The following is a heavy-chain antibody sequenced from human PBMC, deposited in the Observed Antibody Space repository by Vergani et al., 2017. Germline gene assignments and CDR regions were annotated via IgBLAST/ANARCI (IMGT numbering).Heavy chain of an antibody. J-gene: IGHJ5*02. CDR2: IYPGDSDT. CDR3: ARLHRYYYDSSGYNNWFDP. CDR1: GYSFTSYW. D-gene: IGHD3-22*01. Sequence: EVQLVQSGAEVKKPGVSLKISCKGSGYSFTSYWIGWVRQMPGKGLEGMGIIYPGDSDTRYSPSFLGQVTIPADKSVSTAYLQWSSLKASDTAMYYCARLHRYYYDSSGYNNWFDPWGQGTLVTVSS. V-gene: IGHV5-51*01.